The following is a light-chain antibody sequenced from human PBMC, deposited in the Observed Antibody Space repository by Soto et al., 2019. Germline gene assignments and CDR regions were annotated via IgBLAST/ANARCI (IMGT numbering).Light chain of an antibody. J-gene: IGLJ3*02. CDR3: CSYAGSRV. CDR2: EGS. CDR1: SSDVGSYNL. Sequence: QSALTQPASVSGSPGQSITISCTGTSSDVGSYNLVSWYQQHPGKAPKLMIYEGSKRPSGVSNRFSGSKSGNTASLTISGLQAEDEADYYWCSYAGSRVFGGGTKVTVL. V-gene: IGLV2-23*01.